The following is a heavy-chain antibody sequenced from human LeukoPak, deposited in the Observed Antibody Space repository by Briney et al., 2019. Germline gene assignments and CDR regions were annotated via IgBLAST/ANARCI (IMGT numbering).Heavy chain of an antibody. CDR3: ARDHCTRTSCYFFSY. Sequence: GGSLRLSCAASGFTFSSYAMHWVRQAPGKGLEWVAVIWYDGSNKYYADSVRGRFTISRDNSKNTLFLQMNSLRAEDTAVYYCARDHCTRTSCYFFSYWGQGTLVTVSS. CDR2: IWYDGSNK. V-gene: IGHV3-33*08. D-gene: IGHD2-2*01. CDR1: GFTFSSYA. J-gene: IGHJ4*02.